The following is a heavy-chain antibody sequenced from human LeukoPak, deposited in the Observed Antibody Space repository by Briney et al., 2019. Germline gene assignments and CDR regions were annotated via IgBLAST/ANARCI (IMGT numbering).Heavy chain of an antibody. J-gene: IGHJ6*03. CDR2: IFPGDSDT. V-gene: IGHV5-51*03. CDR1: GYSFTSYW. Sequence: GESLKISCKGSGYSFTSYWIGWVRQMPGKGLERMGIIFPGDSDTRYSPSFQGQCANSANKSISTAYLQWSSLKASDNAMYYCARLQTHYYDMDVWGKGTTVTVSS. CDR3: ARLQTHYYDMDV.